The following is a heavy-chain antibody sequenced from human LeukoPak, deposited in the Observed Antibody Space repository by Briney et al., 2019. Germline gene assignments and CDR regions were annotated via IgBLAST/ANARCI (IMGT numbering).Heavy chain of an antibody. CDR1: GYTFTSYG. V-gene: IGHV1-18*04. CDR2: ISAYNGNT. Sequence: ASVKVSCKASGYTFTSYGISWVRQAPGQGLEWMGWISAYNGNTNYAQKHQGRVTMTTDTSTSTAYMELRSLRSDDTAVYYCARVREDGSGSNSFDYWGQGTLVTVSS. J-gene: IGHJ4*02. D-gene: IGHD3-10*01. CDR3: ARVREDGSGSNSFDY.